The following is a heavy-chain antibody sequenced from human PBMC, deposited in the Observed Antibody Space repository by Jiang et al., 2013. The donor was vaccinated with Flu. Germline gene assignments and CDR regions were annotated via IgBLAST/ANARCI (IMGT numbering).Heavy chain of an antibody. J-gene: IGHJ3*02. D-gene: IGHD3-22*01. V-gene: IGHV6-1*01. CDR3: ARDRNYYDSSGYPTDDAFDI. CDR2: TYYRSKWYN. CDR1: GDSVSSNSAA. Sequence: SQTLSLTCAISGDSVSSNSAAWNWIRQSPSRGLEWLGRTYYRSKWYNDYAVSVKSRITINPDTSKNQFSLQLNSVTPEDTAVYYCARDRNYYDSSGYPTDDAFDIWGQGTMVTVSS.